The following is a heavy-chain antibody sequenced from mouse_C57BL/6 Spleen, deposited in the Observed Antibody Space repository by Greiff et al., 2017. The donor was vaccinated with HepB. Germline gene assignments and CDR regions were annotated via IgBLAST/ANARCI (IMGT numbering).Heavy chain of an antibody. CDR3: ARSDYYGSVFDY. Sequence: VQLQQSGAELVRPGSSVKLSCKASGYTFTSYWMHWVKQRPIQGLEWIGNIDPSDSETHYNQKFKDKATLTVDKSSSTAYMQLSSLTSEDSAVYYCARSDYYGSVFDYWGQSTTLTVSS. D-gene: IGHD1-1*01. CDR1: GYTFTSYW. CDR2: IDPSDSET. V-gene: IGHV1-52*01. J-gene: IGHJ2*01.